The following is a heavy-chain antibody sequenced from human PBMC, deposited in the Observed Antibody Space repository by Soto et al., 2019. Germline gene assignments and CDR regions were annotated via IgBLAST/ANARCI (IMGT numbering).Heavy chain of an antibody. CDR3: AKGQSGYTYATVHY. J-gene: IGHJ4*02. CDR2: ISYDGIKK. CDR1: GFIFDTYG. D-gene: IGHD5-18*01. V-gene: IGHV3-30*18. Sequence: GGSLRLSCAATGFIFDTYGMHWVRQAPGKGLEWIAVISYDGIKKNYADSVKGRFTISRDNSKNTLFLQMNSLRSDDTAVYFCAKGQSGYTYATVHYWGQGTLVTVPS.